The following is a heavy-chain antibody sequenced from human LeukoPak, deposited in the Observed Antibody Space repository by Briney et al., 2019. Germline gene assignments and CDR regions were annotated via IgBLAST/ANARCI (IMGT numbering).Heavy chain of an antibody. CDR2: ISYDGSNK. V-gene: IGHV3-30-3*01. J-gene: IGHJ5*02. CDR3: ARTPVAAADNNWFDP. Sequence: GGSLRLSCAASGFTFSNFWMSWVRQAPGKGLEWVAVISYDGSNKYYADSVKGRFTISRDNSKNTLYLQMNSLRAEDTAVYYCARTPVAAADNNWFDPWGRGTLVTVSS. CDR1: GFTFSNFW. D-gene: IGHD6-13*01.